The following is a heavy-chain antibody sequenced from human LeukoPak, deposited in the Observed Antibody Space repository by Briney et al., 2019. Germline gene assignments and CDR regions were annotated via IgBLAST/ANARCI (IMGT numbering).Heavy chain of an antibody. V-gene: IGHV4-59*01. J-gene: IGHJ3*02. CDR1: GGSISTYY. CDR3: ARGRGLHYYDSSGFHSGAFDI. D-gene: IGHD3-22*01. CDR2: IYYSGST. Sequence: SETLSLICAVSGGSISTYYWSWIRQPPGKGLEWIGYIYYSGSTNYNPSLKSPFTISVDTSKNQFSLKLTSVTAAGTAVYYCARGRGLHYYDSSGFHSGAFDIWGQGTMVTVSS.